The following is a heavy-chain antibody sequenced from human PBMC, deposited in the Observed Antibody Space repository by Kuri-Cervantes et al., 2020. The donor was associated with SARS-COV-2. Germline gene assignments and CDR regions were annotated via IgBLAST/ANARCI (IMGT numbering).Heavy chain of an antibody. Sequence: ETLSLTCAASGFTVSSNYMSWVRQAPGKGLEWVSAISGSGGSTYYADSVKGRFTISRDNSKNTLYLQMNSLRAEDTAVYYCARNPTYGDYPYWYFDLWGRGTLVTVSS. CDR1: GFTVSSNY. CDR2: ISGSGGST. J-gene: IGHJ2*01. V-gene: IGHV3-23*01. D-gene: IGHD4-17*01. CDR3: ARNPTYGDYPYWYFDL.